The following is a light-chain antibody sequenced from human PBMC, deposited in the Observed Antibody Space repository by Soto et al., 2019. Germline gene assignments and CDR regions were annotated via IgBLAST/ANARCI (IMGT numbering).Light chain of an antibody. V-gene: IGLV1-40*01. Sequence: QSVLTQPPSVSGAPGQRVTISCTGSSSNIGAGYDVQWYQQLPGTAPKLLIHGNSNRPSGVPDRFSGSKSGTSASLAITGLQAEDEADYYCQSYASSLSGYVFGTGTKLTVL. CDR1: SSNIGAGYD. CDR2: GNS. CDR3: QSYASSLSGYV. J-gene: IGLJ1*01.